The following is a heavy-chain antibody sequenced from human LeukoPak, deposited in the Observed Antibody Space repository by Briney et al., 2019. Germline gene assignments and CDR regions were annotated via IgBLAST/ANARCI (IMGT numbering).Heavy chain of an antibody. J-gene: IGHJ4*02. CDR2: VSGSGGST. Sequence: GGSLRLSCAASGFTFSSYAMSWIRQAPGKGLEWVSGVSGSGGSTYYADSVKGRFTISRDNSKNTLYLQMNSLRAEDTAVYYCAKDLDIVATITGNWGQGTLVTVSS. V-gene: IGHV3-23*01. CDR1: GFTFSSYA. D-gene: IGHD5-12*01. CDR3: AKDLDIVATITGN.